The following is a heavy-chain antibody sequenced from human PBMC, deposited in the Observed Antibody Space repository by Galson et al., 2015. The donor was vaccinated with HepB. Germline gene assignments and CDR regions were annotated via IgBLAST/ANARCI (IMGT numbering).Heavy chain of an antibody. CDR2: IYTSGST. Sequence: SDTLSLTCTVSGGSISTYYWSWTRLPAGKGLEWIGRIYTSGSTNYNPSLKSRVTMSVDTSKNQFSLKLSSVTAADTAVYYCARDVPVRNYYYGMDVWGQGTTVTVSS. CDR3: ARDVPVRNYYYGMDV. V-gene: IGHV4-4*07. J-gene: IGHJ6*02. CDR1: GGSISTYY. D-gene: IGHD1-14*01.